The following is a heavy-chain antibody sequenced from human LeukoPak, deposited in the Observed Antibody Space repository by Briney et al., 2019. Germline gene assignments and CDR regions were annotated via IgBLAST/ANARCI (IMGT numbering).Heavy chain of an antibody. CDR2: ISSSSSTI. CDR3: ARGSNIVGTTTYFDF. D-gene: IGHD1-26*01. J-gene: IGHJ4*02. CDR1: GFTFSSYS. V-gene: IGHV3-48*02. Sequence: GGSLRLSCAASGFTFSSYSMNWVRQAPGKGLEWVSYISSSSSTIYYADSVKGRFSVSRDNDKNSLYLQMNSLRDEDTAVFYCARGSNIVGTTTYFDFWGQGTLVTVSS.